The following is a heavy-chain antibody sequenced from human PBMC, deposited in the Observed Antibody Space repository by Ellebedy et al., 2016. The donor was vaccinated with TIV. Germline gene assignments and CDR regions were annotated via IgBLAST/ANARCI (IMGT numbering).Heavy chain of an antibody. CDR2: ISYDGSNK. CDR1: GFTFSSYG. Sequence: GGSLRLSXAASGFTFSSYGMHWVRQAPGKGLEWVAVISYDGSNKYYADSVKGRFTTSRDNSKNTLYLQMNSLRAEDTAVYYCAKVPQQWLPDYWGQGTLVTVSS. CDR3: AKVPQQWLPDY. J-gene: IGHJ4*02. V-gene: IGHV3-30*18. D-gene: IGHD6-19*01.